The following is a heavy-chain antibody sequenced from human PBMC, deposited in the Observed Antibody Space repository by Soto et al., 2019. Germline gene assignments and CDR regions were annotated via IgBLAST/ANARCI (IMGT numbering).Heavy chain of an antibody. D-gene: IGHD2-8*01. CDR1: GFTFSSYW. V-gene: IGHV3-7*01. Sequence: GGSLRLSCAASGFTFSSYWMSWVRQAPGKGLEWVANIKQDGSEKYYVDSVKGRFTISRDNAKNQLYLQMNSLRAEDTAVYYCARDRLYCTNGVCPNYYYYYMDVWGKGTTVTVSS. CDR3: ARDRLYCTNGVCPNYYYYYMDV. J-gene: IGHJ6*03. CDR2: IKQDGSEK.